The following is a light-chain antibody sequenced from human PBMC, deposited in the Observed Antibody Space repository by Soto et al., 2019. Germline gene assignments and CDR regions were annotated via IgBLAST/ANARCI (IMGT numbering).Light chain of an antibody. V-gene: IGKV2-30*02. CDR2: KVS. CDR1: QSLVHSDGIAY. J-gene: IGKJ5*01. CDR3: MQGTHWPIT. Sequence: DVVMTQSPLSLPGTLGQPASISFSSSQSLVHSDGIAYFSWFQQRPGRSPRRLIYKVSNRDSGVPARFSGSGSGTDFALKISRVEAEDVGVYYCMQGTHWPITFGQGTRLEIK.